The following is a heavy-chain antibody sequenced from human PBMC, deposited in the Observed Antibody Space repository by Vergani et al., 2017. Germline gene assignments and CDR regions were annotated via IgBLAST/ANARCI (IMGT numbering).Heavy chain of an antibody. CDR2: INHSGST. CDR1: GGSFSGYY. V-gene: IGHV4-34*01. Sequence: QVQLQQWGAGLLKPSETLSLTCAVYGGSFSGYYWSWIRQPPGKGLEWIGEINHSGSTNYNPSLKSRVTISVDTSKNQFSLKLSSVTAADTAVYYCARGVDSSSSWYDYWGQGTLVTVSS. D-gene: IGHD6-13*01. CDR3: ARGVDSSSSWYDY. J-gene: IGHJ4*02.